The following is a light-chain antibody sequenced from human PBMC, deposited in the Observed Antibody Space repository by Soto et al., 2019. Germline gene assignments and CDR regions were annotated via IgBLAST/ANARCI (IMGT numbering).Light chain of an antibody. CDR3: QQYNSWPPIT. CDR2: GAS. V-gene: IGKV3D-15*01. CDR1: QSVSSN. J-gene: IGKJ5*01. Sequence: EIVMTQSPATLSLSPGESATLSCRASQSVSSNLAWYQQKPGQAPRLLIYGASSRATGIPDTFSGSGSGTDFTLTISSLQSEDFAVYYCQQYNSWPPITFGQGTRLEIK.